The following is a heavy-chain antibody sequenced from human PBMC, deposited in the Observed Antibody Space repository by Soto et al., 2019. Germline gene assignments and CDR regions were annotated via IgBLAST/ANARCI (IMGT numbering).Heavy chain of an antibody. D-gene: IGHD2-2*01. Sequence: GGFLRLSCTAAGFTLGDYAVSWIRQAPGKGLEWVGFIRSKAYGGTTEYAASVKGRFTISRDDSKSIAYLQMNSLKTEDTAVYYCTRDLRYCSSSTCYAPDYWGQGTLVTVSS. J-gene: IGHJ4*02. V-gene: IGHV3-49*03. CDR2: IRSKAYGGTT. CDR1: GFTLGDYA. CDR3: TRDLRYCSSSTCYAPDY.